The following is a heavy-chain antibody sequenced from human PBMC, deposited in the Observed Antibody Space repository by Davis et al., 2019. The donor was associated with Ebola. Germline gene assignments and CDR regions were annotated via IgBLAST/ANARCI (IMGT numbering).Heavy chain of an antibody. V-gene: IGHV4-38-2*02. CDR2: IYHSGAT. J-gene: IGHJ4*02. Sequence: PSETLSLTCTVSGYSISSGYYWGWIRQPPGKGLEWIGTIYHSGATYSNPSLKSRVTLSVDTSKTQDSLKLTSVTATDTAAYYCARDTAYESIDYWGQGTLVTVSS. CDR1: GYSISSGYY. D-gene: IGHD5-12*01. CDR3: ARDTAYESIDY.